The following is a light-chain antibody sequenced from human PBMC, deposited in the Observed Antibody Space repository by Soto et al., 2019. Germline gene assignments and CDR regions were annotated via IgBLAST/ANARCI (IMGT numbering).Light chain of an antibody. CDR1: QSLVYSANNKNY. J-gene: IGKJ1*01. CDR2: WAS. Sequence: DIVMTQSPDSLAVSLGERATINCKSSQSLVYSANNKNYLAWYQQKPGQPPKLLIYWASVRESGVPDRFSGSGSGTDFTLTISSLQAEDVAVYSCQQYVATLWTFDQGTKVEVK. CDR3: QQYVATLWT. V-gene: IGKV4-1*01.